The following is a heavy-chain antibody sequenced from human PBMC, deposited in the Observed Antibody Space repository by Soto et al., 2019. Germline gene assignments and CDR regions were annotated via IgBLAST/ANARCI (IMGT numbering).Heavy chain of an antibody. Sequence: EVQLAETGGGLIQPGGSLRLSCAASGFTVSSNYMSWVRQAPGKGLEWVSVIYSGGSTYYADSVKGRFTISRDNSKNTLYLQMNSLRAEDTAVYYCASLSTGTTRVAFDIWGQGTMVTVSS. D-gene: IGHD1-7*01. CDR1: GFTVSSNY. J-gene: IGHJ3*02. V-gene: IGHV3-53*02. CDR2: IYSGGST. CDR3: ASLSTGTTRVAFDI.